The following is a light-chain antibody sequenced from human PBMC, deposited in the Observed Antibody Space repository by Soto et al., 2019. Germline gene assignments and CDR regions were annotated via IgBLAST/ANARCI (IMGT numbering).Light chain of an antibody. V-gene: IGLV2-14*01. CDR2: EVS. CDR3: SSYTSSSTSYV. J-gene: IGLJ1*01. Sequence: QSALTQPASVSGSPGQSITISCTGTSSDVGGYNYVSWYQQHPGKAPKLMIYEVSNRPSGVSNRFSGSKSGNTASLTISGLQAEDDSYYYCSSYTSSSTSYVCGSGT. CDR1: SSDVGGYNY.